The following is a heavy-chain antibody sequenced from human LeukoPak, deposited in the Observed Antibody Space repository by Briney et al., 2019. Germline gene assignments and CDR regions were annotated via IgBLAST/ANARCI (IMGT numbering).Heavy chain of an antibody. V-gene: IGHV3-53*01. CDR2: IYSGGST. J-gene: IGHJ3*02. D-gene: IGHD5-24*01. Sequence: GGSLRLSCAASGFTVSSNYMSWVRQAPGKGLEWVSVIYSGGSTYYADSVKGRFTISRDNSKNTLYLQMNSLRAEDTAVYYCARVRRDGVFDIWGQGTMVTVSS. CDR3: ARVRRDGVFDI. CDR1: GFTVSSNY.